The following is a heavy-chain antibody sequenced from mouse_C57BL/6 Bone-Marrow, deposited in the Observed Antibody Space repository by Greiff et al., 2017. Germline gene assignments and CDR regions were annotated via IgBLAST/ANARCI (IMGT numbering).Heavy chain of an antibody. Sequence: EVQLQQSGPGLAKPSQTLSLTCSVTGYSITSDYWNWIRKFPGNKLEYMGYISYSGSTYYNPSLKSRISITRDTSKNQYYLQLNSVTTEDTSTYYCARSPLYGNYPYYFDYWGQGTTLTVSS. J-gene: IGHJ2*01. CDR3: ARSPLYGNYPYYFDY. CDR2: ISYSGST. D-gene: IGHD2-1*01. CDR1: GYSITSDY. V-gene: IGHV3-8*01.